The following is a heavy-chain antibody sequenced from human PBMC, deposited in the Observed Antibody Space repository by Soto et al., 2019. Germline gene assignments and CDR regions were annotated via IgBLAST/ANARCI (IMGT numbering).Heavy chain of an antibody. V-gene: IGHV4-31*03. CDR2: IYYDGST. D-gene: IGHD1-26*01. J-gene: IGHJ4*02. CDR3: ARRVWVLSGYFDY. Sequence: PSETLSLTCTVSGGSISSGGYYWSWISQHPGKGLEWIGYIYYDGSTHYSPSLKSRVTISLDTSKKQVSLKLTSVTVADTAVYYCARRVWVLSGYFDYWGQGTPVTVSS. CDR1: GGSISSGGYY.